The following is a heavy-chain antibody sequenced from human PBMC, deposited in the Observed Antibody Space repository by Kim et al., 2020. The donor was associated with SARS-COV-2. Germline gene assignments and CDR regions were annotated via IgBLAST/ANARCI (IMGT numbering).Heavy chain of an antibody. J-gene: IGHJ4*02. D-gene: IGHD3-22*01. V-gene: IGHV3-11*06. Sequence: GRFTISRDNAKNSLYLQMNSRRAEDTAVYYCARDEYYYDSSGYKYYFDYWGQGTLVTVSS. CDR3: ARDEYYYDSSGYKYYFDY.